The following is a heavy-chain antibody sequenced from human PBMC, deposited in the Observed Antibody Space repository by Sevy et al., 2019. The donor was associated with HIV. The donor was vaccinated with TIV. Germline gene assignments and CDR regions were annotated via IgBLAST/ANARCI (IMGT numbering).Heavy chain of an antibody. D-gene: IGHD6-13*01. CDR1: GYSFTSYW. V-gene: IGHV5-51*01. J-gene: IGHJ5*01. CDR2: IYPGDSDT. CDR3: ARSEYSSSWYEYNWFDP. Sequence: GESLKISCKGSGYSFTSYWIGWVRQMPGKGLEWMGIIYPGDSDTRYSPSFQGQVTISADKSISTAYLQWSSLKASDTAIYYCARSEYSSSWYEYNWFDPWGQGTLVTVS.